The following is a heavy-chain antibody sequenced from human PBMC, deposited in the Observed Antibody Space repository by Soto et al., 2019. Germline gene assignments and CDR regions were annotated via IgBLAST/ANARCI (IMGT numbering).Heavy chain of an antibody. V-gene: IGHV1-8*01. CDR2: MNPNSGNT. D-gene: IGHD1-26*01. J-gene: IGHJ5*02. CDR1: GYTFISSD. CDR3: ARGRSGSPRWFDP. Sequence: QVQLVQSGAELKKPGASVKVSCKAPGYTFISSDINWVRQATGQGLEWMGWMNPNSGNTGYAQKFQGRVTMTRNTSISTAYMELRSLRSEDTAVYYCARGRSGSPRWFDPWGQGTLVTVSS.